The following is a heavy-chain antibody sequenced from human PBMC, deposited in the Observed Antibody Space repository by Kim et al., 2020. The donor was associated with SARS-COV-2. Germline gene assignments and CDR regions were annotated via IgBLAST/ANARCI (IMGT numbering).Heavy chain of an antibody. CDR2: INHSGST. V-gene: IGHV4-34*01. CDR1: GGSFSGYY. D-gene: IGHD3-10*01. J-gene: IGHJ4*02. Sequence: SETLSLTCAVYGGSFSGYYWSWIRQPPGKGLEWIGEINHSGSTNYNASLKSRVTISVDTTKNQFSLKLSSVTAADTAVYYCARIGITMVRGVSPADYWGQGTLVTVSS. CDR3: ARIGITMVRGVSPADY.